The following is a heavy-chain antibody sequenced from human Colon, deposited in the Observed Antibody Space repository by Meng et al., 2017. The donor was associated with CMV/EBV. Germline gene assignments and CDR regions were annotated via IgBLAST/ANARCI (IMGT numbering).Heavy chain of an antibody. Sequence: RLSCAASGFTFGSYAINWVRQAPGKGLEWVSSISGSGGTTYYADSVKGRFTISRDNSKNTLYLQVNSLRVEDTAVYYCATPRSTFDYWGQGTLVTVSS. V-gene: IGHV3-23*01. CDR3: ATPRSTFDY. CDR1: GFTFGSYA. D-gene: IGHD2-2*01. CDR2: ISGSGGTT. J-gene: IGHJ4*02.